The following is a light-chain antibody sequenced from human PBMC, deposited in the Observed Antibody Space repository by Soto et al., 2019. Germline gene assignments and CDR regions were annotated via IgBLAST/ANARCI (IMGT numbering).Light chain of an antibody. CDR2: DAS. J-gene: IGKJ4*01. CDR3: QQRSNWPPALT. V-gene: IGKV3D-20*02. CDR1: QSVSNNY. Sequence: EIVLTQSPGTLSLSPGERATLSCRASQSVSNNYLAWYQQKPGQAPRLLIYDASSRATGIPDRFSGGGSGTDFTLTISRLEPEDFAVYYCQQRSNWPPALTFGGGTQGGYQ.